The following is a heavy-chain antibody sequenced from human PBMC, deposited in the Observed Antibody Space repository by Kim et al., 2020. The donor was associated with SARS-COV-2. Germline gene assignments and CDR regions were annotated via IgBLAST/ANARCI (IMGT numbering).Heavy chain of an antibody. D-gene: IGHD3-3*01. Sequence: GGSLRLSCAASGFTFSSYEMNWVRQAPGKGLEWVSYISSSGSTIYYADSVKGRFTISRDNAKNSLYLQMNSLRAEDTAVYYCARVDTYYDFWSGYYGIDAFDIWGQGKMVTVSS. J-gene: IGHJ3*02. CDR2: ISSSGSTI. CDR1: GFTFSSYE. CDR3: ARVDTYYDFWSGYYGIDAFDI. V-gene: IGHV3-48*03.